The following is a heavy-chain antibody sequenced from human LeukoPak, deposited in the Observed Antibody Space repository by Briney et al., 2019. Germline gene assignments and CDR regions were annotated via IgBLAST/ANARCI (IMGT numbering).Heavy chain of an antibody. J-gene: IGHJ4*02. CDR3: ASLYCSSTSCPVDY. CDR2: IYSGGST. V-gene: IGHV3-66*01. CDR1: GFTFSSYG. Sequence: GGSLRLSCSASGFTFSSYGMNWVRQAPGKGLEWVSVIYSGGSTYYAGSVKGRFTISRDNSKNTLYLQMNSLRAEDTAVYYCASLYCSSTSCPVDYWGQGTLVTVSS. D-gene: IGHD2-2*01.